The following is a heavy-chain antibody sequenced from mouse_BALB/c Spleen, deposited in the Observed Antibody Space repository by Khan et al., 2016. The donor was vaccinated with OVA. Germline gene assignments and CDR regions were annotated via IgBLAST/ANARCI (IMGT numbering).Heavy chain of an antibody. V-gene: IGHV5-6*01. D-gene: IGHD1-1*01. CDR2: VSTGGHYT. Sequence: EVELVESGGDVVKPGGSLKLSCAASGFTFSTYGMSWVRQTPDKRLEWVATVSTGGHYTYYPDTVKGRFPISRDNAKNTLSRQLSSLKSEDTAIFYCARLAYYDDSEGVDDWGQGTLVTVSA. CDR1: GFTFSTYG. CDR3: ARLAYYDDSEGVDD. J-gene: IGHJ3*01.